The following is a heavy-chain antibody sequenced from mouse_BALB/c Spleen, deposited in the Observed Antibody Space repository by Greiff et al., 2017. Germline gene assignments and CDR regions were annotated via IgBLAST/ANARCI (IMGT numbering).Heavy chain of an antibody. J-gene: IGHJ1*01. Sequence: VKLQESGPGLVAPSQSLSITCTVSGFSLTSYGVHWVRQPPGKGLEWLGVIWAGGSTNYNSALMSRLSISKDNSKSQVFLKMNSLQTDDTAMYYCARLGNYAWYFDVWGAGTTVTVSS. D-gene: IGHD2-1*01. V-gene: IGHV2-9*02. CDR1: GFSLTSYG. CDR3: ARLGNYAWYFDV. CDR2: IWAGGST.